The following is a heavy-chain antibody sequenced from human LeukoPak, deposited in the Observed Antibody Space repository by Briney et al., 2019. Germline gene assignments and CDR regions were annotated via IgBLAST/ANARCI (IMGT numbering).Heavy chain of an antibody. CDR1: GFNFSPYG. Sequence: GGSLRLSCEASGFNFSPYGMNWVRQAPGKGLEWVSYISGSTRIIYYGDSVKGRFTIARDNARKTLYLQMNSLRAEDTAVYFCARDSDYVWGTFDGLDVWGLGTTVTASS. V-gene: IGHV3-48*01. J-gene: IGHJ6*02. CDR2: ISGSTRII. D-gene: IGHD3-16*01. CDR3: ARDSDYVWGTFDGLDV.